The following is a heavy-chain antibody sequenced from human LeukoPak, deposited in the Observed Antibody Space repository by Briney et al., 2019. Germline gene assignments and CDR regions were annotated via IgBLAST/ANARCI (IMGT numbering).Heavy chain of an antibody. CDR2: ISGSGGST. J-gene: IGHJ4*02. CDR1: GFTFSSYA. D-gene: IGHD1-26*01. CDR3: AKGGATLALDY. Sequence: GGSLRLSCAASGFTFSSYAMSWVRQAPGRGLEWVSTISGSGGSTYYADSVKGRFTISRDNSKNTLYLQMSSLRAEDTAVYFCAKGGATLALDYWGQGTLVTVSS. V-gene: IGHV3-23*01.